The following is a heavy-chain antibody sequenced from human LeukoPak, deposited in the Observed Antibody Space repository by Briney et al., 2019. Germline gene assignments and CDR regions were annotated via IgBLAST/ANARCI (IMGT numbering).Heavy chain of an antibody. CDR1: GYSFTSYW. Sequence: GESLQISCQGSGYSFTSYWIGWVRQMPGKGLEWMGIIYPGDSDTRYSPSFQGQVTISADKSISTAYLQWSTLNASDTAIYYCARSPKYCSSGRCYSFDYWGQGTLVTVSS. J-gene: IGHJ4*02. D-gene: IGHD2-15*01. CDR2: IYPGDSDT. CDR3: ARSPKYCSSGRCYSFDY. V-gene: IGHV5-51*01.